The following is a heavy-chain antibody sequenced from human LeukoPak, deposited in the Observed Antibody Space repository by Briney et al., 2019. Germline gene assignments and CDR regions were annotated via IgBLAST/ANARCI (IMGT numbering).Heavy chain of an antibody. D-gene: IGHD6-19*01. CDR2: INWNSGTI. J-gene: IGHJ4*02. CDR3: AKDIWSRYSSGWYIDH. CDR1: GFAFGDYA. V-gene: IGHV3-9*01. Sequence: GRSLRLSCAASGFAFGDYAMYWVRQVPGKGLEGVSGINWNSGTIGYADSAKGRFTISRDNAKNSLYLQMNSLRAEDTAFYYCAKDIWSRYSSGWYIDHWGQGTLVTVSS.